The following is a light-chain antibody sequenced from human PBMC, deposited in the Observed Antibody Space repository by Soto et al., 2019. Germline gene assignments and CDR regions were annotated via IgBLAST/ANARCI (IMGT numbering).Light chain of an antibody. CDR1: QSVNSN. Sequence: DIVMTQSPAILSVSPGERAALSCRASQSVNSNLAWYQQKLGQDPRLLIYGASARATGIPARFSASGSETEFTLTISRLDPEDFAVYYCHQYDNSPWTFGQGTKVDIK. CDR3: HQYDNSPWT. J-gene: IGKJ1*01. CDR2: GAS. V-gene: IGKV3-15*01.